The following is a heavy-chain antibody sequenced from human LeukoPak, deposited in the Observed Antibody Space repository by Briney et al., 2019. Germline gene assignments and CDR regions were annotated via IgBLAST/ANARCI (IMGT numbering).Heavy chain of an antibody. CDR3: ARHYDSSGHPFDY. CDR1: GGSISSGDYY. D-gene: IGHD3-22*01. Sequence: PSQTLSLTCTVSGGSISSGDYYWSWIRQPPGKGLEWIGYIYYSGSTYYNPSLKSRVTISVDTSKNQFSLKLSSVTAADTAVYYCARHYDSSGHPFDYWGQGTLVTVSS. CDR2: IYYSGST. J-gene: IGHJ4*02. V-gene: IGHV4-30-4*01.